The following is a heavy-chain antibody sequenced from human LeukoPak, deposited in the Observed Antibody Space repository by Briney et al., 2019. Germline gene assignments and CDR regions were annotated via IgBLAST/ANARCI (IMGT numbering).Heavy chain of an antibody. CDR1: GFTFSSYA. V-gene: IGHV3-23*01. J-gene: IGHJ4*02. CDR3: AKSIVGTTSISRFDY. D-gene: IGHD1-26*01. Sequence: GGSLRLSCAASGFTFSSYAMSWVRQAPGKGLEWVSTISGSGGSTYYTDSVKGRFTISRDNSKNTLYLQMNSLRAEDTAVYYCAKSIVGTTSISRFDYWGQGTLVTVSP. CDR2: ISGSGGST.